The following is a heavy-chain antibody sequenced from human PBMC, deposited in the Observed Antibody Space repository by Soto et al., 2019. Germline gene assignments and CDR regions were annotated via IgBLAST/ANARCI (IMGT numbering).Heavy chain of an antibody. J-gene: IGHJ4*02. CDR1: GFSFIDSA. CDR3: ARSNGYNRLDY. Sequence: HPGGSLSLSCVGSGFSFIDSAFHWVRQAPGKGLDWVAHTIFDGTKKYYADSVKGRFTISRDNSKNTLYLQMNSLRAEDSAVYYCARSNGYNRLDYWGQGTPVTVSS. CDR2: TIFDGTKK. V-gene: IGHV3-30-3*01. D-gene: IGHD5-12*01.